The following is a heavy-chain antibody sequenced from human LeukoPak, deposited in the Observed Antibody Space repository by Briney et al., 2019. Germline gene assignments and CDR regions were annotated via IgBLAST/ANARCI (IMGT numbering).Heavy chain of an antibody. Sequence: PGGSLRLSCAASGFTFSGSAVHWVRQASGKGLEWVGRIRSKANSYATVYAASVKGRFTISRDDSKSTAYLQMNSLRAEDTAVYYCARDLYGDYPWDYWGQGTLVTVSS. V-gene: IGHV3-73*01. D-gene: IGHD4-17*01. CDR1: GFTFSGSA. CDR2: IRSKANSYAT. CDR3: ARDLYGDYPWDY. J-gene: IGHJ4*02.